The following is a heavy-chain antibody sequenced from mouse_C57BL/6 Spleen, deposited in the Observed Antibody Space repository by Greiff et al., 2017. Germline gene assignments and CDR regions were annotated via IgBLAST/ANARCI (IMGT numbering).Heavy chain of an antibody. D-gene: IGHD2-14*01. CDR1: GYTFTSYW. J-gene: IGHJ4*01. CDR3: ARWEVRAIDY. Sequence: VQLQQPGAELVKPGASVKLSCKASGYTFTSYWMQWVKQRPGQGLEWIGEIDPSDSYTNYNQKFKGKATLTVDTSSSTTYMQLSSLTSEDSAVYYCARWEVRAIDYWGQGTSVTVSS. CDR2: IDPSDSYT. V-gene: IGHV1-50*01.